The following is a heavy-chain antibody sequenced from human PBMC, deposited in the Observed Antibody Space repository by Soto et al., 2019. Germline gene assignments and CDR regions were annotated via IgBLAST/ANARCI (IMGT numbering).Heavy chain of an antibody. J-gene: IGHJ4*02. V-gene: IGHV1-3*01. CDR3: ARAISGYVT. CDR1: GITYNTYA. D-gene: IGHD5-12*01. Sequence: QVQLVQSGPEMKKPGASVKLSCKASGITYNTYAIHWVRQAPGQGLEWMGWINAGNGDTRISQNFQGRVTLTRDTSANTVYMDLDRLKSEDTGVYYCARAISGYVTWGQGTLVTVSS. CDR2: INAGNGDT.